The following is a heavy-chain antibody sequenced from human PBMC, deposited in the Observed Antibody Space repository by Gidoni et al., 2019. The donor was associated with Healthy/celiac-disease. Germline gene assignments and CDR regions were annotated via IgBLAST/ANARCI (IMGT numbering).Heavy chain of an antibody. CDR3: ARDHEGGYAVYYFDY. CDR1: GFTFRSYW. D-gene: IGHD5-12*01. V-gene: IGHV3-7*01. CDR2: IKQDGSEK. J-gene: IGHJ4*02. Sequence: EVQLVESGGGLVQPGGSLRLSCAAPGFTFRSYWMSWVSQAPGKGLEWVAKIKQDGSEKYYVDSGKGRITIYRDNAKNALYLQMNSLRAEDTAVYYCARDHEGGYAVYYFDYWGQGTLVTVAS.